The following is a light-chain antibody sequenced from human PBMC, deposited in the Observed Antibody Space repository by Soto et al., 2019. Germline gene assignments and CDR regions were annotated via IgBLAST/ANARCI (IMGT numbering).Light chain of an antibody. J-gene: IGKJ3*01. CDR2: GAS. Sequence: EIRMTQSPSSLSASVGDRVTITCRASQGVRNDLGWYQQKPGKPPRRLVYGASSWQSGVPSRFSGSGSGTEFTLTISSLQPEDFGTYYCLQHNDYPLTFGPGTTVDIK. CDR3: LQHNDYPLT. V-gene: IGKV1-17*01. CDR1: QGVRND.